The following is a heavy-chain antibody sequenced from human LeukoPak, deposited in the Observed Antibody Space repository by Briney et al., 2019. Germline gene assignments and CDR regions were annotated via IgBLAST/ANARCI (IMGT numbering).Heavy chain of an antibody. CDR1: GFTFNNYA. D-gene: IGHD2-2*01. J-gene: IGHJ4*02. CDR3: AREMCGSSTSCYYFDY. Sequence: GGSLRLSCTASGFTFNNYAMTWVRQAPGKGLEWVSAITGSGAYTDYADSVKGRFTISRDNSKNTIYLQMNSLRAEDTAVYYCAREMCGSSTSCYYFDYWGQGTLVTVSS. V-gene: IGHV3-23*01. CDR2: ITGSGAYT.